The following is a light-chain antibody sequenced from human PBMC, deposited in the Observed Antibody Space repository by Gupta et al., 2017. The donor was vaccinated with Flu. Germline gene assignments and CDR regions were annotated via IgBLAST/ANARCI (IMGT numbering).Light chain of an antibody. Sequence: DIQMTQSPSSLSASVGDRVTITCRASQSISSYLNWYQQKPGKAPKLLIYAASSLQSGVPSRFSGSGSGIDFTLTISRLQPEDFATYYCQQSYSTLLLTFGGGTKVKIK. J-gene: IGKJ4*01. V-gene: IGKV1-39*01. CDR1: QSISSY. CDR3: QQSYSTLLLT. CDR2: AAS.